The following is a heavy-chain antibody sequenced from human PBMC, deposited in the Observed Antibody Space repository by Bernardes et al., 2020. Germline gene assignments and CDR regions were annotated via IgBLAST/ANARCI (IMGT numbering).Heavy chain of an antibody. Sequence: ASVKVSCKASGYTFTSYGISWVRQAPGQGLEWMGWISAYNGNTNYAQKLQGRVTMTTDTSTSTAYMELRSLRSDDTAVYYCAREGIVVVPAAIPYYYGMDVWGQGTTVTVSS. CDR3: AREGIVVVPAAIPYYYGMDV. V-gene: IGHV1-18*01. CDR2: ISAYNGNT. J-gene: IGHJ6*02. CDR1: GYTFTSYG. D-gene: IGHD2-2*01.